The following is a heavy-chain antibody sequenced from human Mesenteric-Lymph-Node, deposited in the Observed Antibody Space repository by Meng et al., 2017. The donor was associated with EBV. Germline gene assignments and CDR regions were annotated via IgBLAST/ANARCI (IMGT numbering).Heavy chain of an antibody. Sequence: AQLQVSVPGLGQPSPTLSLTRPVSGGSSCRSGFYWSWIRQHPGKGLEWIGEIIYSGSTYYNPSLRSRVAISIDTSKNQFSLKLTSVTAADTAVYFCARTNYGDYNWFDPWGQGTLVTVSS. D-gene: IGHD4-17*01. J-gene: IGHJ5*02. CDR3: ARTNYGDYNWFDP. CDR2: IIYSGST. V-gene: IGHV4-31*03. CDR1: GGSSCRSGFY.